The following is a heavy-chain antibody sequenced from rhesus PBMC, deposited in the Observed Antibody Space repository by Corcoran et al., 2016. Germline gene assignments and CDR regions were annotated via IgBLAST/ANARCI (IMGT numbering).Heavy chain of an antibody. J-gene: IGHJ4*01. CDR2: IYGSSTST. CDR3: ARGLDY. D-gene: IGHD2-21*01. CDR1: GGSISDSYR. V-gene: IGHV4S10*01. Sequence: QVQLQESGPGVVKPSETLSLTCAVSGGSISDSYRWSWIRQPPGKGLEWIGYIYGSSTSTNYNPSLKSRVTISKDTSKNQFSLKLSSVTAADTAVYYCARGLDYWGQGVLVTVAS.